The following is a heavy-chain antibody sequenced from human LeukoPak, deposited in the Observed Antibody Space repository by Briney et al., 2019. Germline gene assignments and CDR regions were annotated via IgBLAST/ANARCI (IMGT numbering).Heavy chain of an antibody. CDR2: INPNSGGT. J-gene: IGHJ6*03. CDR1: GYTFTGYY. Sequence: ASVKVSGKASGYTFTGYYMHWVRQAPGQGLEWMGWINPNSGGTNYAQKFQGRVTMTRDTSISTAYMELSRLRSDDTAVYYCARQLWFGKLPYYYYMDVWGKGTTVTVSS. D-gene: IGHD3-10*01. V-gene: IGHV1-2*02. CDR3: ARQLWFGKLPYYYYMDV.